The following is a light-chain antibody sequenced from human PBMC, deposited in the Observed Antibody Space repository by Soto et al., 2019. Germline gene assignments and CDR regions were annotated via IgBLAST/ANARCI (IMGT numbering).Light chain of an antibody. CDR1: QNIRGF. CDR3: QQDYNRPRA. Sequence: DILMTQSPSSLSASVGDRVTITCRASQNIRGFLHWYQQKSGKAPRLLIYGTSHLESGVPSRFGGSGSGTDFTLTITGLQPEDSASYFCQQDYNRPRAFGQGTKVDIK. CDR2: GTS. J-gene: IGKJ1*01. V-gene: IGKV1-39*01.